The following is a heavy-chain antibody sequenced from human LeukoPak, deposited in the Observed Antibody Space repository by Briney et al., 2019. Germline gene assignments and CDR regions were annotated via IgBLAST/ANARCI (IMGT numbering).Heavy chain of an antibody. J-gene: IGHJ4*02. CDR2: INPSGGST. Sequence: GASVKVSCKASGYTFTSYYMHWVRQAPGQGLEWMGIINPSGGSTSYAQKFQGRVTMTRDTSTSTVYMELSSLRSEDTAVYYCARDTDYYDSSGYYYPDYWGQGTLVTVSS. CDR3: ARDTDYYDSSGYYYPDY. V-gene: IGHV1-46*01. CDR1: GYTFTSYY. D-gene: IGHD3-22*01.